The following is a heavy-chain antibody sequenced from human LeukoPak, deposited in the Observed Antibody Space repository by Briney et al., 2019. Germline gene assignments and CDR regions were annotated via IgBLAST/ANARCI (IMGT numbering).Heavy chain of an antibody. CDR3: ARWGYDNSGYHFDY. CDR2: IYYSGST. CDR1: GGSVSSGSYY. V-gene: IGHV4-61*01. J-gene: IGHJ4*02. D-gene: IGHD3-22*01. Sequence: ETLCLTCTVSGGSVSSGSYYWSWIRQPPGKGLEWIGYIYYSGSTNYNPSLIRRLTISVDTSKNQFSLKLSSVTAADTAVYYCARWGYDNSGYHFDYWGQGTLVTVSS.